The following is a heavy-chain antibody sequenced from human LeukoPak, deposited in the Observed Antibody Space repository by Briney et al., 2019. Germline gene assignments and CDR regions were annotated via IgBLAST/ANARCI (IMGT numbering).Heavy chain of an antibody. V-gene: IGHV1-69*13. D-gene: IGHD3-3*02. J-gene: IGHJ3*01. CDR2: IIPKYSAS. Sequence: GASVRVSCKASGGSFSDYPINWVRQAPGQGLEWLGGIIPKYSASNYAQAFQGRVTITADESPNTVYMEMSGLSPDDTAVYYCVRPDRIFGVPAAFDAWGQGTLVAVSS. CDR3: VRPDRIFGVPAAFDA. CDR1: GGSFSDYP.